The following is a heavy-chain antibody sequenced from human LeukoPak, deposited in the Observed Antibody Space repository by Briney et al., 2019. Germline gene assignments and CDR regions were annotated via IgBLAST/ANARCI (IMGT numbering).Heavy chain of an antibody. D-gene: IGHD6-13*01. J-gene: IGHJ3*02. CDR2: IYTSGST. V-gene: IGHV4-4*07. CDR3: ARALTYSSRSVSAFDI. Sequence: SETLSLTCTVSGGSISSYYWSWIRQPAGKGLEWIGRIYTSGSTNYNPSRKSRVTMSVDTSKNQFSLKLTSVTAADTAVYYCARALTYSSRSVSAFDIWGQGTMVTVSS. CDR1: GGSISSYY.